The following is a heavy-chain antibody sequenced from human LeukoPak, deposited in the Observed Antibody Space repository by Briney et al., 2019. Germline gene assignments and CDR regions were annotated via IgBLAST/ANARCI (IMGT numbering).Heavy chain of an antibody. D-gene: IGHD1-7*01. V-gene: IGHV4-4*07. CDR1: GGSISSYY. Sequence: SETLSLTCTVSGGSISSYYWSWIRQPAGKGLEWIGRIYTSGTTHYNPSLKSRVTMSVDTSKNQFSLKLSSVTAADTAVYCCARNWNYAPDYWGQGTLVTVSS. J-gene: IGHJ4*02. CDR3: ARNWNYAPDY. CDR2: IYTSGTT.